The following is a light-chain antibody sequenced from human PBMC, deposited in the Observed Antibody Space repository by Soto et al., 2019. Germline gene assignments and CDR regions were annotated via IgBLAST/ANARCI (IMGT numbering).Light chain of an antibody. J-gene: IGLJ2*01. Sequence: SYELTQPPSVSLSPGQTARITCSGDALPKQFAHWYQQKAGQAPVILIYNDTERPSGIPERFSGSSSGTTVTLTISGLQAEDEADDYCQSTDSSGSSVVFGGGTKLTVL. V-gene: IGLV3-25*03. CDR2: NDT. CDR3: QSTDSSGSSVV. CDR1: ALPKQF.